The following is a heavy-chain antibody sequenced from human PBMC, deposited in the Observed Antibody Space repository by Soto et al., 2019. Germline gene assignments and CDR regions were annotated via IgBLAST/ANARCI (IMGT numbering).Heavy chain of an antibody. V-gene: IGHV3-15*01. CDR2: IRTKTDDEAT. CDR3: AKGAPTGTFFDY. Sequence: EVQLVESGGGLVKPGESLRLSCTASGFTFNYAWMSWVRQAPGKGLEWVARIRTKTDDEATDYAAPVEGRFSVSRDDSKNTVHLQMNSLKTEDTAVYYCAKGAPTGTFFDYWGQGILVTVSS. D-gene: IGHD3-10*01. J-gene: IGHJ4*02. CDR1: GFTFNYAW.